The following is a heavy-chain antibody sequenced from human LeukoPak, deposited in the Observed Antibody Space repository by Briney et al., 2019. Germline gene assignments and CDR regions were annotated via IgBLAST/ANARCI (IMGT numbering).Heavy chain of an antibody. CDR3: ARGVGMGSSNLDY. D-gene: IGHD1-14*01. Sequence: KPSETLSLTCTVSGGSVNSGSYYWNWIRQPPGKGLEWIGYIYYSGSTNYNPSLKSRVTISVDTSKNQFSLKLSSVTAADTAVYYCARGVGMGSSNLDYWGQGTLVTVSS. CDR1: GGSVNSGSYY. V-gene: IGHV4-61*01. CDR2: IYYSGST. J-gene: IGHJ4*02.